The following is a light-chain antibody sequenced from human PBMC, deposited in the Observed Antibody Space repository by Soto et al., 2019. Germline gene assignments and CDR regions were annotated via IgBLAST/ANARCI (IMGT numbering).Light chain of an antibody. Sequence: DIQMTQSPSTLPASVGDRVIITCRASQSISTWLAWYQQKPGKGPKLLISRASDLRGGVPSRFTGSGSGTDFTLTITNLQPDDCATYSCQQYNCYPYTFGQGTKLETK. CDR2: RAS. CDR1: QSISTW. J-gene: IGKJ2*01. V-gene: IGKV1-5*03. CDR3: QQYNCYPYT.